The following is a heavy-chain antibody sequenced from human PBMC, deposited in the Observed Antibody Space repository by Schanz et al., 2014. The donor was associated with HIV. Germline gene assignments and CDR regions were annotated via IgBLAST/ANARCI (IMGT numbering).Heavy chain of an antibody. CDR3: AKDAGGAMDV. CDR1: GFTFSTYG. V-gene: IGHV3-30*18. J-gene: IGHJ6*02. CDR2: ISYDGSNK. D-gene: IGHD3-16*01. Sequence: QVQLVESGGGVVQPGRSLRLSCAASGFTFSTYGMHWVRQAPGKGLEWVAGISYDGSNKYYGDSSKGRFTISRDNSKNTLYLQMNSLRPEDTAVYYCAKDAGGAMDVWGQGTTVTVSS.